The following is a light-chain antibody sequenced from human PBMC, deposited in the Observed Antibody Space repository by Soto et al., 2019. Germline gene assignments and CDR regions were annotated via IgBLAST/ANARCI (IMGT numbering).Light chain of an antibody. V-gene: IGLV2-8*01. Sequence: QSALPQPPSASVYPGQSVTISCTGTSSDIGGYNFVSWYQQHPGKAPKLIIYEVNKRPSGVPDRFSGSKSGNTASLTVSGLQADDEGEYYCSSYAGTNNLGVFGGGTKLTVL. CDR3: SSYAGTNNLGV. CDR1: SSDIGGYNF. CDR2: EVN. J-gene: IGLJ3*02.